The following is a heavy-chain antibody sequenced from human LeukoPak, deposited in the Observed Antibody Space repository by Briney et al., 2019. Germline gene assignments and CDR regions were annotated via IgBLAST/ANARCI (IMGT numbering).Heavy chain of an antibody. CDR1: CGSFSGYY. CDR2: INHSGST. Sequence: TSEVLSLTCAVYCGSFSGYYRRWIRYPPGKGLEWIGEINHSGSTNYNPSLKSRVTISVDTSKNQFSLKLSSVTAADTAVYYWARWPGWFDPWGQGTLVTVSS. V-gene: IGHV4-34*01. J-gene: IGHJ5*02. D-gene: IGHD5-12*01. CDR3: ARWPGWFDP.